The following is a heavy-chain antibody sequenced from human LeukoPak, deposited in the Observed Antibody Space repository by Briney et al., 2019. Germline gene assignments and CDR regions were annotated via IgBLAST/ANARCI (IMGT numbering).Heavy chain of an antibody. CDR1: GITFSNSW. V-gene: IGHV3-7*01. CDR2: IKEDGSEK. J-gene: IGHJ4*02. CDR3: ARGGGSGSYYKRELDY. Sequence: GGALRLSCAASGITFSNSWLCWVRQAPGKGLEGVDNIKEDGSEKYYVNSVKGRFTISRDNAKNSLYLQMNSLGADDTAVYYCARGGGSGSYYKRELDYWGQGTLVTVSS. D-gene: IGHD3-10*01.